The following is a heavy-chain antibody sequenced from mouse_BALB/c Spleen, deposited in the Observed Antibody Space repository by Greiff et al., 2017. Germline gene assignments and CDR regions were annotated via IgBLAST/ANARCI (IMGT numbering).Heavy chain of an antibody. CDR1: GFSFTDYG. CDR2: IWGGGST. Sequence: QVQPQESGPGLVAPSQSLSITCTVSGFSFTDYGVSWIRQPPGKGLEWLGVIWGGGSTYYNSALKSSLSNSNDNSKSQVFFKRYSLQTDDTAMYYCAKHGNGYWYFDVWGAGTTVTVSS. J-gene: IGHJ1*01. CDR3: AKHGNGYWYFDV. V-gene: IGHV2-6-5*01.